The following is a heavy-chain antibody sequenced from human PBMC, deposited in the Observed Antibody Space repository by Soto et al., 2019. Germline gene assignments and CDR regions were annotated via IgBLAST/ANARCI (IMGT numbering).Heavy chain of an antibody. CDR2: TSYDGRNN. J-gene: IGHJ4*02. V-gene: IGHV3-30*18. D-gene: IGHD3-22*01. CDR1: GSIFSSYG. CDR3: AKDTYYHDSSGFYDFDY. Sequence: QVQLVESGGGVVQPGRSLRLSCAASGSIFSSYGMHWVRQAPGKGLEWVAVTSYDGRNNNYADSVRGRFTISRDNSKNTLYLQMNSLRAEDTAVYYCAKDTYYHDSSGFYDFDYWGQGTPVTVSS.